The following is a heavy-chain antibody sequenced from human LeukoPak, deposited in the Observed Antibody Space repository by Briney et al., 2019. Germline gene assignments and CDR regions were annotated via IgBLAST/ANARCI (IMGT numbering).Heavy chain of an antibody. Sequence: GGSLRLSCAASGFPFSTYSMDWVRQAPGKGLEWVSSICSSSTYIDYRDSVRGRFTISRDNAKNTLYLQMNSLSAGDTVVYYCARLRARPDTMDYWYGLDVWGQGTTVTVCS. J-gene: IGHJ6*02. V-gene: IGHV3-21*06. CDR3: ARLRARPDTMDYWYGLDV. CDR1: GFPFSTYS. D-gene: IGHD3-10*01. CDR2: ICSSSTYI.